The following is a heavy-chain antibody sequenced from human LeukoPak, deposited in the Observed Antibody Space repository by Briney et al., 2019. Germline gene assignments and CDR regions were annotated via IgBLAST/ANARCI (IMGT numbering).Heavy chain of an antibody. CDR2: IYYSGST. CDR3: ARETELWFDP. V-gene: IGHV4-61*01. J-gene: IGHJ5*02. D-gene: IGHD1-26*01. Sequence: SETLSLTCTVSAYSISSGSYWGWIRQPPGKGLEWIGYIYYSGSTNYNPSLKSRVTISVDTSKNQFSLKLSSVTAADTAVYYCARETELWFDPWGQGTLVTVSS. CDR1: AYSISSGSY.